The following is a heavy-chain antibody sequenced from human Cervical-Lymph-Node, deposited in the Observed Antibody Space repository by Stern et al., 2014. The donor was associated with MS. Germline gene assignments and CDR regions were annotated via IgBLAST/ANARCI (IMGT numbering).Heavy chain of an antibody. V-gene: IGHV1-3*04. CDR2: IDTGNGDT. CDR1: GYTFTNYA. J-gene: IGHJ4*02. Sequence: VQLVQSGAEVKKPGASVKVSCKASGYTFTNYAIHWVRQAPGQRLEWMGWIDTGNGDTKYSQKDQGRVTITRDTSASTAYMELSSLRSEDTAIYYCARRSDYDYWGQGTLVTVSS. CDR3: ARRSDYDY.